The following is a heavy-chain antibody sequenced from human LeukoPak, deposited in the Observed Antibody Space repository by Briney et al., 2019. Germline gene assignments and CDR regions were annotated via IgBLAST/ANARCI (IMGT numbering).Heavy chain of an antibody. Sequence: SETLSLTCAVYGGSFSGYYWGWIRQPPGKGLEWIGSIYHSGKTYYNPSLKSRVTISLDTSKNQFSLNLSSVTAADTAVYFCARDRIAVSDPPNWFDPWGQGTLVTVSS. CDR3: ARDRIAVSDPPNWFDP. J-gene: IGHJ5*02. CDR2: IYHSGKT. V-gene: IGHV4-34*11. CDR1: GGSFSGYY. D-gene: IGHD6-19*01.